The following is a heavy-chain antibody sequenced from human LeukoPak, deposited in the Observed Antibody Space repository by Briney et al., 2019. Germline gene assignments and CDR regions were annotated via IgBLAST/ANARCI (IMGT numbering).Heavy chain of an antibody. CDR3: VKGGQYSSSGLDY. J-gene: IGHJ4*02. V-gene: IGHV3-64D*09. CDR2: ISSNGGNT. Sequence: GGSLRLSCAASGFTFSIYAMNWVRQAPGKGLEYVSAISSNGGNTYYADSVKGRFTISRDNSKSTVYLQMSSLRAEDTAVYYCVKGGQYSSSGLDYWGQGTLVTVSS. D-gene: IGHD6-6*01. CDR1: GFTFSIYA.